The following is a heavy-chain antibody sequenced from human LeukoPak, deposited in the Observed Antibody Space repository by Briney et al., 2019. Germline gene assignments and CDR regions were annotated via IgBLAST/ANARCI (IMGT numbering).Heavy chain of an antibody. CDR2: INPSGGST. CDR3: ARGSRPVYNLLTGKRYFDY. CDR1: GYTFTGYY. J-gene: IGHJ4*02. V-gene: IGHV1-46*01. Sequence: GASVKVSCKASGYTFTGYYMPWVRQAPGQGLEWMGIINPSGGSTTYAQKFRGRLTMTRDMSTSAVYMELSSLRSEDTAVYYCARGSRPVYNLLTGKRYFDYWGQGTLLTVSS. D-gene: IGHD3-9*01.